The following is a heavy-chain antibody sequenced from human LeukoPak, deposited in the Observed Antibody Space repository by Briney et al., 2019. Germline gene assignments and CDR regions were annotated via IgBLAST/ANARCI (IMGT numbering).Heavy chain of an antibody. CDR3: ARTRNRLDY. J-gene: IGHJ4*02. D-gene: IGHD1-14*01. V-gene: IGHV3-30*04. Sequence: PGRSLRLSCAASGFTFSSYAMHWVRQAPGTGLEWLAFISYDGSNEYYADSVKGRFTISRDNSKSTLYLQMISLRAEDTAVYNCARTRNRLDYWGQGTLVTVSS. CDR1: GFTFSSYA. CDR2: ISYDGSNE.